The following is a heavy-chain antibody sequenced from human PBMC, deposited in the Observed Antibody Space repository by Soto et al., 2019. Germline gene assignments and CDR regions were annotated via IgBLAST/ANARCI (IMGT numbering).Heavy chain of an antibody. J-gene: IGHJ6*03. V-gene: IGHV3-48*01. Sequence: HPGGSLRLACAASGVTFSSYSVNWVRQAPGKGLEWVSYISSSSSTIYYADSVKGRFTISRDNAKNSLYLQMNSLRAEDTAVYYCARVGHLPLYYYYMDVWGKGTTVTVSS. CDR1: GVTFSSYS. CDR2: ISSSSSTI. CDR3: ARVGHLPLYYYYMDV.